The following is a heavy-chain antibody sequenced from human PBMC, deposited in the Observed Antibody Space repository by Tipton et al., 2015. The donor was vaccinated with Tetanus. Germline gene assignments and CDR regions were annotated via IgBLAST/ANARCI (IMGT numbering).Heavy chain of an antibody. CDR1: GGTFRTYA. V-gene: IGHV1-69*01. Sequence: QSGAEVKKPGSSVRVSCKTSGGTFRTYAISWVRQAPGQGPEWMGGIFPLYGTANYAPKFQGSVTITADESTGTAYMELSSLSSEDTAVYYCARPDRYCSGGSCYLAVDYWGQGTLVTVSS. CDR2: IFPLYGTA. CDR3: ARPDRYCSGGSCYLAVDY. J-gene: IGHJ4*02. D-gene: IGHD2-15*01.